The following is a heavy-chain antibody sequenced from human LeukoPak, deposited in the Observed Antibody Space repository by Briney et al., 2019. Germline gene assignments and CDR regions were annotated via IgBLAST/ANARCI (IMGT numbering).Heavy chain of an antibody. D-gene: IGHD2-15*01. CDR3: ARDGDYSQPPFDY. J-gene: IGHJ4*02. CDR2: INSSSSTI. Sequence: GGSLRLSCAASGFTFSSYSMNWVRQAPGKGLEWVLYINSSSSTIYYADSVKGRFTISRDNAKNSLYLQMNSLRAEDTAVYYCARDGDYSQPPFDYWGQGTLVTVSS. CDR1: GFTFSSYS. V-gene: IGHV3-48*01.